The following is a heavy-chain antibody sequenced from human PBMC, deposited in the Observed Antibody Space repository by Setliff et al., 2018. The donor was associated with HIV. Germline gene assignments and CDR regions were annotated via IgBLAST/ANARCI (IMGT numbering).Heavy chain of an antibody. D-gene: IGHD2-15*01. Sequence: GESLKISCTASGFTFSYFWMSWVRQSPGKGLEWVAVIWYDGSNKYYADSVKGRFTISRDNSKNTLYLQMNSLRAEDTAVYYCAKDRSRGYCSGGSCYSYYYYYGMDVWGQGTTVTVSS. J-gene: IGHJ6*02. CDR2: IWYDGSNK. CDR3: AKDRSRGYCSGGSCYSYYYYYGMDV. CDR1: GFTFSYFW. V-gene: IGHV3-33*06.